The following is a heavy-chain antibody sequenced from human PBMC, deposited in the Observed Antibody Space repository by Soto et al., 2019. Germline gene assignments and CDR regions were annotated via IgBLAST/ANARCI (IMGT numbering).Heavy chain of an antibody. J-gene: IGHJ6*02. CDR3: ARNNIYGLDL. D-gene: IGHD1-20*01. CDR1: GGTFSSYA. Sequence: SVKVSCKASGGTFSSYAISWVRQAPGQGLEWMGGIIPIFGTANYAQKFQGRVTITADESTSTDYMELRSLTADDTARYYCARNNIYGLDLWGQGTMVTVSS. CDR2: IIPIFGTA. V-gene: IGHV1-69*13.